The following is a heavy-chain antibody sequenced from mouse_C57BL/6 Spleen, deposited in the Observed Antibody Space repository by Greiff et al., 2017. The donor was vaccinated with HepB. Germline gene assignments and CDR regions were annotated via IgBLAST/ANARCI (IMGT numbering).Heavy chain of an antibody. Sequence: VQLQQSGPELVKPGASVKISCKASGYTFTDYYMNWVKQSHGKSLEWIGDINPNNGGTSYNQKFKGKATLTVDKSSSTAYMELRSLTSEDSAVYYCARPGPYFDCWGQGTTLTVSS. CDR2: INPNNGGT. CDR3: ARPGPYFDC. D-gene: IGHD4-1*01. CDR1: GYTFTDYY. V-gene: IGHV1-26*01. J-gene: IGHJ2*01.